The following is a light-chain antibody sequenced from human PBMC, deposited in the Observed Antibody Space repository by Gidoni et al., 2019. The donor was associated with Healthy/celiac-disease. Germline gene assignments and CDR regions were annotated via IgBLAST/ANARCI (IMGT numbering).Light chain of an antibody. CDR3: QQYGSSPLT. CDR2: GAS. CDR1: QSVSSSY. Sequence: EIVLTQSPGTLSLSPGERATLSCRASQSVSSSYVAWYQQKPGHAPRLLIYGASSRATGIADRFSGRGSGTDFTLTISRLEPEDFAVYYCQQYGSSPLTFXGXTKVEIK. J-gene: IGKJ4*01. V-gene: IGKV3-20*01.